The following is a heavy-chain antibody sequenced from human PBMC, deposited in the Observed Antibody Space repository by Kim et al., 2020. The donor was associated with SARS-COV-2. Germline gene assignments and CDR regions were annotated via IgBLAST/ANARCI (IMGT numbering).Heavy chain of an antibody. J-gene: IGHJ4*02. D-gene: IGHD1-26*01. V-gene: IGHV3-15*01. Sequence: DCAATVKGRFTISRADSKPTLYLQMNSLKTEDTAVYYCTTDLSVGATKGAWGQGTLVTVSS. CDR3: TTDLSVGATKGA.